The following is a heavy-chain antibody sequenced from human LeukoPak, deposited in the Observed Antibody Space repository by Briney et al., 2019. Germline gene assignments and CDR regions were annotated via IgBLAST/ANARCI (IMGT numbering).Heavy chain of an antibody. Sequence: SETLSLTCAVYGGSFSGYYWSCIRQRPGKGLEWIGEINHSGSTNYNPSLKSRVTISVDTSKNQFSLKLSSVTAADTAVYYCARVGSSSWYGWFDPWGQGTLVTVSS. CDR2: INHSGST. CDR1: GGSFSGYY. CDR3: ARVGSSSWYGWFDP. V-gene: IGHV4-34*01. D-gene: IGHD6-13*01. J-gene: IGHJ5*02.